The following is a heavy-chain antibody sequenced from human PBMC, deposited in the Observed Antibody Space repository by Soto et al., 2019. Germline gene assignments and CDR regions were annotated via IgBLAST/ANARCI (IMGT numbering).Heavy chain of an antibody. CDR1: GGSISSGGYY. CDR2: IYYSGST. Sequence: SETLSLTCTVSGGSISSGGYYWSWIRQHPGKGLEWIGYIYYSGSTYYNPSLKSRVTISVDTSKNQFSLKLSSVTAADTAVYYCARAVRNSSGWYFDYWGQGTLVTVSS. CDR3: ARAVRNSSGWYFDY. V-gene: IGHV4-31*03. J-gene: IGHJ4*02. D-gene: IGHD6-19*01.